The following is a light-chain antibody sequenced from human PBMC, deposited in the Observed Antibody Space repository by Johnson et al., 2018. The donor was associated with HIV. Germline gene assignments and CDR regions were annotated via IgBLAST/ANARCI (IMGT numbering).Light chain of an antibody. Sequence: QSVLTQPPSVSAAPGQRVTISCSGSSFNIGINFVSWYQQVPGTAPKLLICESNKRPSGIPDRFSGSESGTSATLGITGLQTGDEADYYCGTWDSSLSAHYVFGTGTKVTVL. CDR1: SFNIGINF. CDR3: GTWDSSLSAHYV. V-gene: IGLV1-51*02. J-gene: IGLJ1*01. CDR2: ESN.